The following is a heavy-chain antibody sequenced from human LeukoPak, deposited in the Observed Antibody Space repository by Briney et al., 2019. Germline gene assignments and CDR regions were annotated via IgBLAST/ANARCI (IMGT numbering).Heavy chain of an antibody. J-gene: IGHJ3*02. CDR1: GFTFSSYA. CDR3: AKDRVYSSSWSGAFDI. CDR2: ISGSGGST. V-gene: IGHV3-23*01. D-gene: IGHD6-13*01. Sequence: GGSLRLSCAASGFTFSSYAMSWVRQAPGKGLEWVSAISGSGGSTYYADSVKGRFTISRDNSKNTLYLQMNSLRAEDTAVYYCAKDRVYSSSWSGAFDIWGQGTMVTVSS.